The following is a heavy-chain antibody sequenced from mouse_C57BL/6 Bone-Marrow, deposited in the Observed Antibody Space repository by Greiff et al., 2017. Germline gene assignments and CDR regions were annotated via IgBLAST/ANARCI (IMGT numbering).Heavy chain of an antibody. CDR2: ISSGGDYI. CDR3: TRDHSSGYGWFAY. Sequence: EVQRVESGEGLVKPGGSLKLSCAASGFTFSRYAMSWVRQTPETRLEWVAYISSGGDYIYYADTVKGRFTISRDNARNTLYLQMSSLKSEDTAMYYCTRDHSSGYGWFAYWGQETLVTVSA. CDR1: GFTFSRYA. V-gene: IGHV5-9-1*02. J-gene: IGHJ3*01. D-gene: IGHD3-2*02.